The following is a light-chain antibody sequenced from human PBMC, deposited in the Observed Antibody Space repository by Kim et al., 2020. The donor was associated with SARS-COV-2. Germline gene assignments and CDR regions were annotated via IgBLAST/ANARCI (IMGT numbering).Light chain of an antibody. Sequence: QSALTRPRSVSGSPGQSVTISCTGTSSDVGGYDYVSWYQQHPGKAPKLMIYDVTRRPSGVPDRLSGSKSGNTASLTISGLQAEDEADYYCCSYAGRYIWVFGGGTQLTVL. CDR3: CSYAGRYIWV. CDR1: SSDVGGYDY. J-gene: IGLJ3*02. CDR2: DVT. V-gene: IGLV2-11*01.